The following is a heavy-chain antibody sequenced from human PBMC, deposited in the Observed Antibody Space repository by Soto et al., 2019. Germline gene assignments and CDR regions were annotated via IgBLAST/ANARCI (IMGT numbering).Heavy chain of an antibody. CDR1: GDSVSSNSAA. CDR2: TYYRSKWYN. D-gene: IGHD2-15*01. V-gene: IGHV6-1*01. Sequence: PSQTLSLTCAISGDSVSSNSAAWNWIRQSPSRGLEWLGRTYYRSKWYNDYAVSVKSRITINPDTSKNQFSLQLNSVTPEDTAVYYCARDLTVVVVVSTPDYYYYGMDVSGQGTTVLVSS. J-gene: IGHJ6*02. CDR3: ARDLTVVVVVSTPDYYYYGMDV.